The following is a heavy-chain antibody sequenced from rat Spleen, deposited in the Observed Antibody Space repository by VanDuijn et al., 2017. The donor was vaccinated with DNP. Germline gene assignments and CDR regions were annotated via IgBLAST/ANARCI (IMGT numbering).Heavy chain of an antibody. CDR2: IGSAAYAP. CDR3: ASWAPIAPISTANY. V-gene: IGHV5-20*01. J-gene: IGHJ2*01. Sequence: EVQLVESGGGLVQPGRSLKLSCAASGFTFSAYYMAWVRQAPAKGLEWVAYIGSAAYAPYYGDSVKGRFTISRDNAKRSLYLQMDSLRSEDTATYYCASWAPIAPISTANYWGQGVMVTVSS. D-gene: IGHD1-2*01. CDR1: GFTFSAYY.